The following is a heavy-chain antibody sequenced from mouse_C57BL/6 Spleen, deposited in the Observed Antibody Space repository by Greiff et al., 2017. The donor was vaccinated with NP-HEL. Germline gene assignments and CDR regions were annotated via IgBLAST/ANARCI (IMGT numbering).Heavy chain of an antibody. CDR3: TKGAVGSFAY. J-gene: IGHJ3*01. V-gene: IGHV1-15*01. CDR2: IDPETGGT. Sequence: QVQLQQSGAELVRPGASVTLSCKASGYTFTDYEMHWVKQTPVHGLEWIGAIDPETGGTAYNQKFKGKAILTADKSSSTAYMELRSLTSEDSAVYYCTKGAVGSFAYWGQGTLVTVSA. D-gene: IGHD1-1*01. CDR1: GYTFTDYE.